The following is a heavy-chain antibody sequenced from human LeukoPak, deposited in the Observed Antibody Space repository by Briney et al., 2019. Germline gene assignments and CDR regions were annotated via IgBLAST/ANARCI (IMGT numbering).Heavy chain of an antibody. J-gene: IGHJ5*02. CDR2: IYYSGST. CDR3: ARHVWTTVHFDP. V-gene: IGHV4-59*01. CDR1: GGSISSYY. Sequence: PSETLSLTCTVSGGSISSYYWSWIRQPPGKGLEWIGYIYYSGSTNYNPSLKSRVTISIDTSKNQFSLKLSSVTAADTAVYFCARHVWTTVHFDPWGQGTLVTVSS. D-gene: IGHD4-17*01.